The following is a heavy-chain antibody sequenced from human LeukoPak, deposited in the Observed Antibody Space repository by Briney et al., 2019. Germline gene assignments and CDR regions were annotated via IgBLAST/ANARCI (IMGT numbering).Heavy chain of an antibody. CDR3: ARDAYNNGWYVFDY. Sequence: PSETLSLTCAVSGGSLSGYYWTWIRQPPEKGLEWIGEINHSGSTNYNPSLKGRVTISVDTSRKQFFLRLSSVTAADTAVYYCARDAYNNGWYVFDYWGQGSPVTVSS. J-gene: IGHJ4*02. CDR2: INHSGST. D-gene: IGHD6-19*01. V-gene: IGHV4-34*01. CDR1: GGSLSGYY.